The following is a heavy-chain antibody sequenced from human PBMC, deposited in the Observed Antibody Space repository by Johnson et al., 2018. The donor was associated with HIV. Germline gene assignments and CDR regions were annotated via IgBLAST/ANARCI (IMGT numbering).Heavy chain of an antibody. D-gene: IGHD5-12*01. Sequence: QVQLVESGGGVVQPGRSLRLSCAASGFTFDDYGMSWVRQAPGKGLEWVAVIWYDGSNKYYADSVKGRFTISRDNSKNTLYLQMHSLTPEDTAVYYCARGAVSGYVSVDAFHIWGQGTLVTVSS. CDR2: IWYDGSNK. CDR3: ARGAVSGYVSVDAFHI. V-gene: IGHV3-33*08. CDR1: GFTFDDYG. J-gene: IGHJ3*02.